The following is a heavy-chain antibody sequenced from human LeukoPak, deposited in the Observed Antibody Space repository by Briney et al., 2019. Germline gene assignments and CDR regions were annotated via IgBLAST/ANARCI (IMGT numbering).Heavy chain of an antibody. CDR1: GYTFTSYY. V-gene: IGHV1-46*01. J-gene: IGHJ4*02. CDR3: ARGHFGRSPFWYFDY. D-gene: IGHD3-3*01. Sequence: ASVKVSCKASGYTFTSYYMHWVRQAPGQGLERMGIINPSGGSTSYAQKFQGRVAMSRDTSISTAYMELTNLRSDDTAVYYCARGHFGRSPFWYFDYWGQGTLVTVSS. CDR2: INPSGGST.